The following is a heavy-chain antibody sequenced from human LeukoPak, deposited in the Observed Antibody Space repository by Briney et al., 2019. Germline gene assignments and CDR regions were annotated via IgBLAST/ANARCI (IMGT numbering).Heavy chain of an antibody. CDR1: GFTVSSNY. D-gene: IGHD6-19*01. J-gene: IGHJ3*02. CDR2: IYSGGST. CDR3: AKGQWPVRGAFDI. Sequence: GGSLRLSCAASGFTVSSNYMSWVRQAPGKGLEWVSVIYSGGSTYYPDSVKGRFTISRDNSKNTLYLQMNSLRAEDTAVYYCAKGQWPVRGAFDIWGQGTMVTVSS. V-gene: IGHV3-66*01.